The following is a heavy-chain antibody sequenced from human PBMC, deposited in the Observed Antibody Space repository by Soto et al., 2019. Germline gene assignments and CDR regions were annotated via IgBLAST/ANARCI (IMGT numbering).Heavy chain of an antibody. J-gene: IGHJ5*02. CDR2: ISDDGSTK. CDR3: TRADVTVTLSVFDP. V-gene: IGHV3-30-3*01. Sequence: QVQLVESGGGVVQPGRSLRLSCAASGFIFSSFPMHWVRQAPGKGLEWVAVISDDGSTKYYADSVKGRFTISRDNSKNTLYLKMNSLTAEETAVYYCTRADVTVTLSVFDPWGQGTLVTVSS. CDR1: GFIFSSFP. D-gene: IGHD4-17*01.